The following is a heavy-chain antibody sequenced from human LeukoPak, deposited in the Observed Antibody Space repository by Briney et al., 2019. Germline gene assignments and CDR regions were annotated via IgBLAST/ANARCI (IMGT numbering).Heavy chain of an antibody. CDR1: GFTFSNYN. Sequence: GGSLRLSCAASGFTFSNYNMNWVRQAPGKGLEWVSSISSSSRYIYYADSVKGRFTISRDNAKNSLYLQMNSLRAEDTAVYYCARAHITIFGVVTYPFDYWGQGTLVTVSS. CDR2: ISSSSRYI. V-gene: IGHV3-21*01. CDR3: ARAHITIFGVVTYPFDY. D-gene: IGHD3-3*01. J-gene: IGHJ4*02.